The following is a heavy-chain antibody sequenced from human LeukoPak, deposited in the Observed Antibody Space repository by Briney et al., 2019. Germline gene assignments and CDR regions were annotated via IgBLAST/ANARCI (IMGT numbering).Heavy chain of an antibody. V-gene: IGHV4-59*12. CDR1: GGSISSYY. Sequence: PSETLSLTCTVSGGSISSYYWSWIRQPPGKGLEWIGYIYYSGSTNYNPSLKSRVTISVDTSKNQFSLKLSSVTAADTAVYYCARGGGYYYGSGSSAWAFDIWGQGTMVTVSS. J-gene: IGHJ3*02. D-gene: IGHD3-10*01. CDR2: IYYSGST. CDR3: ARGGGYYYGSGSSAWAFDI.